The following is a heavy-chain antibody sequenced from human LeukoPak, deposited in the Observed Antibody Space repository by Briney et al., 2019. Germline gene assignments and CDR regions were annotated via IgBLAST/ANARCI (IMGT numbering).Heavy chain of an antibody. J-gene: IGHJ4*02. Sequence: ASVKLSCNASGYTFTSYGISWVRQAPGQGLEWMGWISAYNGNTNYAQKLQGRVTMTTDTSTSKAYMELRSLRSDDTAVYYCARDYDSSGYLGYWGQGTLVTVSS. D-gene: IGHD3-22*01. CDR3: ARDYDSSGYLGY. V-gene: IGHV1-18*01. CDR1: GYTFTSYG. CDR2: ISAYNGNT.